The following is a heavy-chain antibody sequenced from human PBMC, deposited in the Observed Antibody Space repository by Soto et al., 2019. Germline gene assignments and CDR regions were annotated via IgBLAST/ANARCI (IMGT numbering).Heavy chain of an antibody. V-gene: IGHV3-73*01. D-gene: IGHD1-26*01. CDR2: IRSKANSYAT. CDR1: GFTFSGSA. CDR3: TTTYPRHYYYYGMDV. J-gene: IGHJ6*02. Sequence: GGSLRLSCAASGFTFSGSAMHWVRQASGKGLEWVGRIRSKANSYATAYAASVKGRFTISRDDSKNTAYLQMNSLKTEDTAVYYSTTTYPRHYYYYGMDVWGQGTTVTVSS.